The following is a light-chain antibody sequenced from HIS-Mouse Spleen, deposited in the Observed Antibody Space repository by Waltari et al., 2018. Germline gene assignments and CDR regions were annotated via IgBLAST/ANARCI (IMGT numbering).Light chain of an antibody. CDR1: QVISSY. V-gene: IGKV1-9*01. Sequence: DIQLTQSPSFMSAPLGDRVTITCRALQVISSYLAWYQQKPGKAPKLLIYAASTLQSGVPSRVSGSGSGTEFTLTISSLQPEDFATYYCQQLNSYPPPFGQGTKVEI. CDR3: QQLNSYPPP. J-gene: IGKJ1*01. CDR2: AAS.